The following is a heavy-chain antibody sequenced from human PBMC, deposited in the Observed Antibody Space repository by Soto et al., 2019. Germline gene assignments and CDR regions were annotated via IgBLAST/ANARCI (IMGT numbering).Heavy chain of an antibody. V-gene: IGHV3-30-3*01. CDR2: ISYDGINK. CDR1: GFACVSYA. J-gene: IGHJ3*02. Sequence: SLILACAASGFACVSYAVDWFRQAPVKGLEWVAVISYDGINKYYADSVKGRFTISRDNSKNTLYLQMNSLRAEDKEVYYCARSSVQDRGYRYGFDIWGKGKLVNVS. D-gene: IGHD2-15*01. CDR3: ARSSVQDRGYRYGFDI.